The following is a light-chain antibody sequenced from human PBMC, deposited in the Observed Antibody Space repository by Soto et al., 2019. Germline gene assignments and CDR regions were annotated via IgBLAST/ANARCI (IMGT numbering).Light chain of an antibody. CDR1: QSVSNY. CDR3: PQRSSWPLT. CDR2: DAS. V-gene: IGKV3-11*01. J-gene: IGKJ4*01. Sequence: EIVLTQSPATLSLSPGERATLSYRASQSVSNYLAWYQQKPGQAPRLLISDASNRATGIPARFSGSGSGIDFTLTIRSLEPEDFALYYCPQRSSWPLTFGGGTKVEIK.